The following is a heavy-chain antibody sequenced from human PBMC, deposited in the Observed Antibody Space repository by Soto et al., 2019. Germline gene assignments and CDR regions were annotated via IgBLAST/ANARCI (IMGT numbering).Heavy chain of an antibody. D-gene: IGHD4-17*01. V-gene: IGHV4-39*01. CDR3: ARIPLSGDYLMLDH. CDR1: XDSXNSDKXX. J-gene: IGHJ4*02. CDR2: IYYSGST. Sequence: PSEXLXXTXSVSXDSXNSDKXXXGXIXXPPGKGLEWIGSIYYSGSTYYNPSLKSRVTISVDTSKNQFSLKLSSVTAADTAVYYCARIPLSGDYLMLDHWGQGTLVTVSS.